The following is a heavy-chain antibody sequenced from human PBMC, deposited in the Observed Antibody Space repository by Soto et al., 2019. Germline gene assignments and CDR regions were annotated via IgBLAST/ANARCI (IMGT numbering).Heavy chain of an antibody. CDR3: ARDDYYNTNSWFDP. CDR1: GRSVRNYS. Sequence: SETLSLTCIVSGRSVRNYSWSWIRQPAGKGLEWIGRIHITGSTSYNPSLKSRVTMSLDTPKNQFSLRLNSVTAADTAVYYCARDDYYNTNSWFDPWGQGTLVTVSS. CDR2: IHITGST. V-gene: IGHV4-4*07. J-gene: IGHJ5*02. D-gene: IGHD3-10*01.